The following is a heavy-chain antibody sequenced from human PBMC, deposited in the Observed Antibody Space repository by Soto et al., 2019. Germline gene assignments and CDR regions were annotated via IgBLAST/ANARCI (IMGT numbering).Heavy chain of an antibody. CDR1: GYIFTSYG. V-gene: IGHV1-18*01. Sequence: ASVKVSCKASGYIFTSYGIAWVRQVPLQGQEWMGWISPDNGRKNYPKNVQGRVVMTADTSNNIVYLELRSLRSDDTAMYYCGSCRTDSYPPHLGGR. CDR2: ISPDNGRK. J-gene: IGHJ2*01. CDR3: GSCRTDSYPPHL. D-gene: IGHD5-18*01.